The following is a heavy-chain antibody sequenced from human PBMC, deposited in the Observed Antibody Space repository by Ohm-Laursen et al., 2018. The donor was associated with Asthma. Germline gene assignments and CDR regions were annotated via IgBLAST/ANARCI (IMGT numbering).Heavy chain of an antibody. V-gene: IGHV1-2*04. CDR2: INPNSGGT. D-gene: IGHD3-22*01. Sequence: SSVKVSCKASGYTFTGYYMHWVRQAPGQGLEWMGRINPNSGGTNYAQKFQGWVTMTRDTSIGTAYMELSSLRSEDTAVYYCARNTYYYDSSGLALDYWGQGTLVTVSS. J-gene: IGHJ4*02. CDR1: GYTFTGYY. CDR3: ARNTYYYDSSGLALDY.